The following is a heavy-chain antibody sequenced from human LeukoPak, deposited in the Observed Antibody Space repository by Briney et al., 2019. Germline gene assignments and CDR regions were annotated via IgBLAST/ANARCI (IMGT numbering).Heavy chain of an antibody. CDR3: ARDERRPFDY. D-gene: IGHD1-1*01. V-gene: IGHV1-69*06. J-gene: IGHJ4*02. Sequence: GASVKVSCKASGGAFSSYAISWVRQAPGQGLEWMGRIIPIFGTANYAQKFQGRATITADKSTSTAYMELSSLRSEDTAVYYCARDERRPFDYWGQGTLVTVSS. CDR2: IIPIFGTA. CDR1: GGAFSSYA.